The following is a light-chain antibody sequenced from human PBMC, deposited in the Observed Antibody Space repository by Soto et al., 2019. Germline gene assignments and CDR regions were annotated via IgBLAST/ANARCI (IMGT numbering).Light chain of an antibody. V-gene: IGLV1-40*01. J-gene: IGLJ2*01. CDR1: SSNIGAGYD. CDR3: HSYHVSLSGPV. CDR2: DNN. Sequence: QSVLTQPPSLSGAPGQRVTISCTGSSSNIGAGYDVHWYQQLPGTAPRVLIYDNNSRPSGVPDRFSGSKSGTSASLAITGLQAEDEADYYCHSYHVSLSGPVFGGGTKVTVL.